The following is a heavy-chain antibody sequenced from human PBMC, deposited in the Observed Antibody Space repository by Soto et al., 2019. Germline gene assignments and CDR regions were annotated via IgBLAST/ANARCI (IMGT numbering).Heavy chain of an antibody. V-gene: IGHV4-59*01. CDR3: ARVVAATIDY. D-gene: IGHD2-15*01. CDR1: GGSISSYY. J-gene: IGHJ4*02. CDR2: IYYSGST. Sequence: LSLTCTVSGGSISSYYWSWIRQPPGKGLEWIGYIYYSGSTNYNPSLKSRVTISVDTSKNQFSLKLSSVTAADTAVYYCARVVAATIDYWGQGTLVTVSS.